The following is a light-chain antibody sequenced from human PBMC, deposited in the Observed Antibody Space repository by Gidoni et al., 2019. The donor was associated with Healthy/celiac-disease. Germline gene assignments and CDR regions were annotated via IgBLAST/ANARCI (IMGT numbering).Light chain of an antibody. CDR2: AAS. CDR1: QSISSY. CDR3: QQSYSTRVT. Sequence: DIQMTQSPSSLSASVGDRVTITCRASQSISSYLNWYQQKPGKAPKLLIYAASSLQSGVPSRFSGSGSGTDFTLTISSLQPEDFATYYCQQSYSTRVTFAGXTKVEIK. V-gene: IGKV1-39*01. J-gene: IGKJ4*01.